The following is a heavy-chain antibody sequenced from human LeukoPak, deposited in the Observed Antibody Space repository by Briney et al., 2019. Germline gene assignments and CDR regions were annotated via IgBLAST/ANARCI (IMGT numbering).Heavy chain of an antibody. CDR3: ARAPLGSDAFDI. CDR2: IYYSGST. D-gene: IGHD3-16*02. Sequence: SETLSLTCTVSGGSISSGDYYWSWIRQPRGKGLEWIGYIYYSGSTYYNPSLKSRVTISVDTSKNQFSLKLSSVTAADTAVYYWARAPLGSDAFDIWGQGTMVTVSS. J-gene: IGHJ3*02. CDR1: GGSISSGDYY. V-gene: IGHV4-30-4*08.